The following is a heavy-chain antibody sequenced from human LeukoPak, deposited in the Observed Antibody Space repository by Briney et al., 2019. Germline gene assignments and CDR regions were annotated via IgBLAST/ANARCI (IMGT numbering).Heavy chain of an antibody. V-gene: IGHV1-18*01. Sequence: GASVKVSCKASGYTFTSYGISWVRQAPGQGLEWMGWISAYNGNTNYAQKPQGRVTMTTDTSTSTAYMELRSLRSDDTAVYYCARLTYYDFWSGYYVYYYGMDVWGQGTTVTVSS. J-gene: IGHJ6*02. CDR1: GYTFTSYG. CDR2: ISAYNGNT. D-gene: IGHD3-3*01. CDR3: ARLTYYDFWSGYYVYYYGMDV.